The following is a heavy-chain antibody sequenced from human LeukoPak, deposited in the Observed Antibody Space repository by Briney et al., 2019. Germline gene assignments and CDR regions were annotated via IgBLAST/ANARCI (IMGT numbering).Heavy chain of an antibody. Sequence: SETLSLTCAVYGGSFSGYYWSWIRQPPGKGLEWIGDINHSGSTNYNPSLKSRVTISVDTSKNQFSLKLSSVTAADTAVYYCARGRDFDSGLYDYWGQGTLVTVSS. D-gene: IGHD1-26*01. J-gene: IGHJ4*02. CDR2: INHSGST. CDR1: GGSFSGYY. V-gene: IGHV4-34*01. CDR3: ARGRDFDSGLYDY.